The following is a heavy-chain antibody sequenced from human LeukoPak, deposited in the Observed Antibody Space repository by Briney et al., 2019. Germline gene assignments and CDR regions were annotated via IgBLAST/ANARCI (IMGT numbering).Heavy chain of an antibody. CDR1: GFTFSSYG. D-gene: IGHD2-21*02. V-gene: IGHV3-33*01. J-gene: IGHJ4*02. CDR3: ARDPAYCGGDCHSGPDY. Sequence: GRSLRLSCAASGFTFSSYGMHWVRQAPGKGLEWVAVIWYDGSNKYYADSVKGRFTISRDNSKNTLYLQMNSLRAEDTAVYYCARDPAYCGGDCHSGPDYWGQGTLVTVSS. CDR2: IWYDGSNK.